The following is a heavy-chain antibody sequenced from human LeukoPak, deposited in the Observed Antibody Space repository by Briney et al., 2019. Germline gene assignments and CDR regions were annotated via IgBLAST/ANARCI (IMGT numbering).Heavy chain of an antibody. J-gene: IGHJ3*02. CDR3: ASTTVVTTGVGAFDI. Sequence: GGSLRLSCAASGFTFSSYSMNWVRQAPGKGLEWVSSISSSSSYKYYADSVKGRLTISKDNAKYSLYLKMNSLRAEDTAGYYCASTTVVTTGVGAFDIWGQGTMVTVSS. D-gene: IGHD4-23*01. CDR1: GFTFSSYS. CDR2: ISSSSSYK. V-gene: IGHV3-21*01.